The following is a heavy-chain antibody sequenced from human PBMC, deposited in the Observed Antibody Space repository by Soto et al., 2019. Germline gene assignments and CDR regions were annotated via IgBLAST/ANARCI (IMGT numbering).Heavy chain of an antibody. CDR1: GGSISNSGHY. Sequence: QVQLQESGPGLVKPSQTLSLTCTVSGGSISNSGHYWSWVRQRPGNGLEWVGYIHDSGNADYNPIRKSRAAISVDSSKNQFSLKLTSVTAADTAKYFCARDKFSYGDNGWFDPWGQGILVTVS. CDR2: IHDSGNA. J-gene: IGHJ5*02. V-gene: IGHV4-31*03. CDR3: ARDKFSYGDNGWFDP. D-gene: IGHD4-17*01.